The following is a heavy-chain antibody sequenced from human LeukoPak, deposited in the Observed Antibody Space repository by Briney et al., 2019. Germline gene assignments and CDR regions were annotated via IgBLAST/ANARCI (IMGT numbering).Heavy chain of an antibody. V-gene: IGHV4-59*04. CDR3: ATYIGDTYRYFDY. CDR2: IYYTGST. CDR1: GGSISSYY. J-gene: IGHJ4*02. D-gene: IGHD2-21*01. Sequence: PSETLSLTCTVSGGSISSYYWSWIRQPPGKGLEWIGFIYYTGSTYYNPSLKSRVTISVDTSKNQFSLKLNSVTAADRAVYYCATYIGDTYRYFDYWGQGALVTVSS.